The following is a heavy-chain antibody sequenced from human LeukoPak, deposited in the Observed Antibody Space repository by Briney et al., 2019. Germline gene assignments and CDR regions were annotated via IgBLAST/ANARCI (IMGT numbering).Heavy chain of an antibody. Sequence: PGGSLRLSCAASGFTFSSYGMHWVRQAPGKGLEWVAVISYGGSNKYYADSVKGRFTISRDNYKNTLYLQMNSLRAEDTAVYYCASPARWIQLWYSFDYWGQGTLVTVSS. J-gene: IGHJ4*02. V-gene: IGHV3-30*03. CDR1: GFTFSSYG. D-gene: IGHD5-18*01. CDR2: ISYGGSNK. CDR3: ASPARWIQLWYSFDY.